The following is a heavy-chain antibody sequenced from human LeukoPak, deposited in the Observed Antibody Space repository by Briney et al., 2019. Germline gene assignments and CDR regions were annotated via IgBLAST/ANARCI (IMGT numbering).Heavy chain of an antibody. CDR1: GYTFTTYG. J-gene: IGHJ4*02. CDR2: IGPYNGNT. CDR3: ARGHIGVPFDY. V-gene: IGHV1-18*01. Sequence: GASVKVSCKASGYTFTTYGISWVRQAPGQGLEWMGWIGPYNGNTNPAQKVQGRVTMTTDTSTSTAYMELRSLRSDDTAVYYCARGHIGVPFDYWGQGTLVTVSS. D-gene: IGHD3-10*01.